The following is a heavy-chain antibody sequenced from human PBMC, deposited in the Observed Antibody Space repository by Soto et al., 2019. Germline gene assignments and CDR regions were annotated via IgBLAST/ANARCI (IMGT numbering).Heavy chain of an antibody. J-gene: IGHJ6*02. CDR1: GGTFSSYA. D-gene: IGHD3-16*01. CDR3: ARGGLMPDYYGMDV. CDR2: IIPIFGTA. Sequence: QVQLVQSGAEVKKPGSSVKVSCKASGGTFSSYAISWVRQAPGQGLEWMGGIIPIFGTANYAQKFQGRVTITADESTRTAYMELSSLRSEDTAVYYCARGGLMPDYYGMDVWGQGTTVTVSS. V-gene: IGHV1-69*01.